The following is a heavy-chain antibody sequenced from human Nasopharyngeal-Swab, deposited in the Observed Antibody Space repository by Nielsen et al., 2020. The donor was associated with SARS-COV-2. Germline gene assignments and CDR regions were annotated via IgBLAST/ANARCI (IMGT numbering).Heavy chain of an antibody. CDR3: ARDGGGSGSYYNWFDP. V-gene: IGHV4-34*01. J-gene: IGHJ5*02. D-gene: IGHD3-10*01. CDR2: INHSGST. Sequence: RPASGKGVEWIGEINHSGSTNYNPSLKSRVTISVDTSKNQFSLKLSSVTAADTAVYYCARDGGGSGSYYNWFDPWGQGTLVTVSS.